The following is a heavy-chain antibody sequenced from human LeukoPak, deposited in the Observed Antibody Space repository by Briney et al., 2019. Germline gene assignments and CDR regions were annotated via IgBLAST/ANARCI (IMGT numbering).Heavy chain of an antibody. D-gene: IGHD6-13*01. J-gene: IGHJ4*02. CDR1: GYTFTSYD. Sequence: ASVKASCKASGYTFTSYDINWVRQAPGQGLEWMGWINPNSGGTNYAQKFQGRVTMTRDTSISTAYMELSRLRSDDTAVYYCARESRVAAAFDYWGQGTLVTVSS. CDR3: ARESRVAAAFDY. CDR2: INPNSGGT. V-gene: IGHV1-2*02.